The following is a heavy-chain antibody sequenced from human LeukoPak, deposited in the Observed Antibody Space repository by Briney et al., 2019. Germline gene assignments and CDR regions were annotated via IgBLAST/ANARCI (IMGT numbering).Heavy chain of an antibody. CDR2: INSDGSST. J-gene: IGHJ6*04. CDR3: AELGITMIGGV. V-gene: IGHV3-74*01. CDR1: GFTFSSYW. D-gene: IGHD3-10*02. Sequence: QPGGSLRLSCAASGFTFSSYWMHWVRQAPGKGLVWVSRINSDGSSTSYADSVKGRFTISRDNAENSLYLQMNSLRAEDTAVYYCAELGITMIGGVWGKGTTVTISS.